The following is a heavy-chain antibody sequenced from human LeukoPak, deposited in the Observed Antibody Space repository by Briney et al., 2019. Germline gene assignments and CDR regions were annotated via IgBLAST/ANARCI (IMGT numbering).Heavy chain of an antibody. CDR1: GGSISSSSYY. J-gene: IGHJ4*02. CDR2: IYYSGST. D-gene: IGHD2/OR15-2a*01. Sequence: PSETLSLTCTVSGGSISSSSYYWGWIRQPPGKGLEWIGSIYYSGSTYYNPSLKSRVTISVDTSKNQFSLKLSSVTAADTAVYYCARDPKNIANFDYWGQGTLVTVSS. V-gene: IGHV4-39*07. CDR3: ARDPKNIANFDY.